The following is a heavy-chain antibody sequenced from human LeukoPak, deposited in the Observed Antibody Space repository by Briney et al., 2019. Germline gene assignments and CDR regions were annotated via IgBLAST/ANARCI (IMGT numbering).Heavy chain of an antibody. CDR2: IHSSEGT. D-gene: IGHD4-17*01. CDR1: GGSLNGYY. CDR3: ARHVYGEGMVV. J-gene: IGHJ6*04. V-gene: IGHV4-59*08. Sequence: PSETLSLTCTVSGGSLNGYYWGWIRQPPGKGLECVGYIHSSEGTARNASLKSRLTTSLDTSKNQFSLTLSSVTAADTAVYYCARHVYGEGMVVWGKGTTVTVSS.